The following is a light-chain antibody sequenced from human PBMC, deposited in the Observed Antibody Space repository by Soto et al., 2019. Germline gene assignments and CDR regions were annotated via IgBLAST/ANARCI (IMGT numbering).Light chain of an antibody. V-gene: IGLV2-11*01. CDR2: DVS. Sequence: QSVLTQPRSVSGSPGQSVTISCTGTSSDVGGYNYVSWYQQHPGKAPKLMIYDVSKRPSGVPDRFSGSKYGNTASLTISGLQAEDEADYYCCSYAGSDTYVFGTGTKVTVL. J-gene: IGLJ1*01. CDR3: CSYAGSDTYV. CDR1: SSDVGGYNY.